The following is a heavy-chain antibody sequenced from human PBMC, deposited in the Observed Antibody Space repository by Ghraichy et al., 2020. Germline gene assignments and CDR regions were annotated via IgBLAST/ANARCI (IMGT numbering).Heavy chain of an antibody. D-gene: IGHD3-10*01. V-gene: IGHV1-2*02. J-gene: IGHJ4*02. Sequence: ASVKVSCKASGYIFTGYYMHWVRQAPGQGLEWMGWINPRSGDTKYAQNFRGRVNMTRDTSISTAYMELNRLRSDDTAIYYCAIAADGGFKSYFDYWGQGTLVTVSS. CDR1: GYIFTGYY. CDR3: AIAADGGFKSYFDY. CDR2: INPRSGDT.